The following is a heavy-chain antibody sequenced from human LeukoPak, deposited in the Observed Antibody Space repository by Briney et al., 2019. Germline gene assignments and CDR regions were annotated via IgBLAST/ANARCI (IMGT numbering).Heavy chain of an antibody. D-gene: IGHD6-13*01. V-gene: IGHV3-23*01. CDR3: AKTPQIASSWEYYFDY. CDR2: ISGSGGST. Sequence: GGSLRLSCAASGITFSSYAMSWVRQAPGKGLEWVSAISGSGGSTYYADSVKGRFTISRDNSKNTLYLQMNSLRAEDTAVYYCAKTPQIASSWEYYFDYWGQGTLVTVSS. CDR1: GITFSSYA. J-gene: IGHJ4*02.